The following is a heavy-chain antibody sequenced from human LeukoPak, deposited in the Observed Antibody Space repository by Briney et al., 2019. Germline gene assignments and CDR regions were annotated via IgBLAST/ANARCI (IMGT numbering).Heavy chain of an antibody. D-gene: IGHD2/OR15-2a*01. V-gene: IGHV4-39*06. J-gene: IGHJ3*02. CDR3: AREWTTWGTFDI. CDR2: IYYTGST. CDR1: GGSISSRTYY. Sequence: SETLSLTCTVSGGSISSRTYYWGWIRQPPGKGLEWIGSIYYTGSTFYNPSLKSRVTISVDTSKNQFTMKLSSVTAADAAVYFCAREWTTWGTFDIWGQGTMVTVSS.